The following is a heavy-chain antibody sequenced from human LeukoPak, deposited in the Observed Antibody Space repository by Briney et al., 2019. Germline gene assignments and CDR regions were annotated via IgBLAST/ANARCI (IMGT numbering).Heavy chain of an antibody. J-gene: IGHJ5*02. D-gene: IGHD3-10*01. CDR2: TNLGGST. CDR1: GGSFSGYY. CDR3: ARGGQSVRFGELFEWFDP. V-gene: IGHV4-34*01. Sequence: SETLSLTCAVYGGSFSGYYWNWIRQPPGLGREWLGETNLGGSTSYNPSLKSRVTISVDTSKNQFSLKLTSVTAADTAVYYCARGGQSVRFGELFEWFDPWGQGTLVTVSS.